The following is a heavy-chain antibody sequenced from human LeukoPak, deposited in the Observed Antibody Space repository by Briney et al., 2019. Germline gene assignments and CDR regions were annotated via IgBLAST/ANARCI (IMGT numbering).Heavy chain of an antibody. CDR2: ISAYNGNT. V-gene: IGHV1-18*01. Sequence: VASVKVSCKASGYTFTSYGISWVRQAPGQGLEWMGWISAYNGNTNYAQKLQGRVTMTTDTSTSTAYMELRSLRSDGTAVYYCARAVIAAAGTVFDYWGQGTLVTVSP. CDR1: GYTFTSYG. D-gene: IGHD6-13*01. CDR3: ARAVIAAAGTVFDY. J-gene: IGHJ4*02.